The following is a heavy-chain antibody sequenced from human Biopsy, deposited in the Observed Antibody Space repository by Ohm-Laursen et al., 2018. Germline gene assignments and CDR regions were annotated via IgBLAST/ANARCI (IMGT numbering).Heavy chain of an antibody. D-gene: IGHD4-17*01. CDR2: ISYDGSNK. Sequence: LRLSCAASGVTLRDDGGLWVRQAPGKGLERVSLISYDGSNKYYAESMRGRFTISRDNSKNTLFLQMNSLRAEDTAVYYCARSYGDYWGDYYYGLDVWGQGATVSVSS. CDR3: ARSYGDYWGDYYYGLDV. V-gene: IGHV3-30*03. J-gene: IGHJ6*02. CDR1: GVTLRDDG.